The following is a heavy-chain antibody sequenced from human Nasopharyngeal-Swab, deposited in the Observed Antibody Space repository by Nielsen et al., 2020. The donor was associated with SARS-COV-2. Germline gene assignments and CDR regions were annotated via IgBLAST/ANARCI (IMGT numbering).Heavy chain of an antibody. CDR3: ASANNPLMTPQTKTTVTTLYWYFDL. Sequence: SVKVSCKASGGTFSSYAISWVRQAPGQGLEWMGGIIPIFGTANYAQKFQGRVTITADKSTSTAYMELRSLRSEDTAVYYCASANNPLMTPQTKTTVTTLYWYFDLWGRGTLVTVSS. CDR1: GGTFSSYA. CDR2: IIPIFGTA. D-gene: IGHD4-17*01. J-gene: IGHJ2*01. V-gene: IGHV1-69*06.